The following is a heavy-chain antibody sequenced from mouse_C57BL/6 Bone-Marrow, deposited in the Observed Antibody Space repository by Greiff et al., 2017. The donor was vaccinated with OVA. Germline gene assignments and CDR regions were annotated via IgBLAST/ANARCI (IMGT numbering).Heavy chain of an antibody. CDR3: ARYQYDYEDYFDY. V-gene: IGHV1-78*01. D-gene: IGHD2-4*01. Sequence: QVQLKESDAELVKPGASVKISCKVSGYTFTDHTIHWIQQRPEQGLEWIGYIYPSDGSTKNNEKFKGQGTLTADNSSRTAYMQLNSLTSEDSAVYFWARYQYDYEDYFDYGGQGTTLTVSS. CDR1: GYTFTDHT. J-gene: IGHJ2*01. CDR2: IYPSDGST.